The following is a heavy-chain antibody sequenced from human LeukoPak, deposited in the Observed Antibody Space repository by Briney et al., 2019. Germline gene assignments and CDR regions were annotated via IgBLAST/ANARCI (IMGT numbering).Heavy chain of an antibody. CDR1: GFTFSSYS. CDR3: ARDPKYYYDSP. D-gene: IGHD3-22*01. V-gene: IGHV3-48*01. Sequence: GGSLRLSCAASGFTFSSYSMNWVRQAPGKGLEWVSYVSSSSSTIYYADSVKGRFTISRDNAKNSLYLQMNSLRAEDTAVYYCARDPKYYYDSPWGQGTLVTVSS. J-gene: IGHJ5*02. CDR2: VSSSSSTI.